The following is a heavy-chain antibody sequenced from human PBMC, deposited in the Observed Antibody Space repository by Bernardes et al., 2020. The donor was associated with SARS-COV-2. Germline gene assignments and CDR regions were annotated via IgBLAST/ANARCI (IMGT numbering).Heavy chain of an antibody. V-gene: IGHV3-9*01. Sequence: GGSLRLSCAASGFTFDDYAMHWVRQAPGKGLEWVSGISWNSGSIGYADSVKGRFTISRDNAKNSLYLQMNSLRAEDTALYYCATLRGFYYGSGSSPPTEYYGMDVWGQGTTVTVSS. CDR3: ATLRGFYYGSGSSPPTEYYGMDV. CDR1: GFTFDDYA. J-gene: IGHJ6*02. D-gene: IGHD3-10*01. CDR2: ISWNSGSI.